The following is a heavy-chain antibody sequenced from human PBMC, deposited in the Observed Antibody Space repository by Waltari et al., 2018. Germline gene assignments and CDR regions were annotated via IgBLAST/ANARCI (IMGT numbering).Heavy chain of an antibody. J-gene: IGHJ5*02. V-gene: IGHV3-23*01. Sequence: EVQLLESGGGLGHPSGSLCLPCAPAGFPLWIITLTLVIQATGKGLEWVSCIGGRGISTLYADCVKGRFTISRDNSKNTLYLQMSSLRADDTAVYYCVRDESSIAGSRSDNWFDPWGRGTLVTVSS. CDR1: GFPLWIIT. CDR3: VRDESSIAGSRSDNWFDP. CDR2: IGGRGIST. D-gene: IGHD3-10*01.